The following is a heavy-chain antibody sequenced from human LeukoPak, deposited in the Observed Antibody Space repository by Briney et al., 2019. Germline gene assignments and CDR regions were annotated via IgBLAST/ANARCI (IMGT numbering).Heavy chain of an antibody. CDR1: VYTFTTYD. CDR3: ARGPSGSLYYYMDV. Sequence: GASVKVSCTASVYTFTTYDINWVRQATGQGLEWMGWMNPNSGNTGYAQKFQGRVTITRNTSISTAYMELSSLRSEDTAVYYCARGPSGSLYYYMDVWGKGTTVTVSS. J-gene: IGHJ6*03. CDR2: MNPNSGNT. V-gene: IGHV1-8*03. D-gene: IGHD1-26*01.